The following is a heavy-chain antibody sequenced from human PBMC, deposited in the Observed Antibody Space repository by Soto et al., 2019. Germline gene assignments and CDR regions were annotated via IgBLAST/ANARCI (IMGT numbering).Heavy chain of an antibody. V-gene: IGHV5-10-1*01. Sequence: GASLKISCKGSGYSFTSYWISWVRQMPGKGLEWMGRIDPSDSYTNYSPSFQGHATISADKSISTAYLQWSSLKASDTAVYYCARLHTSGMDVWGQGTTVTVSS. CDR2: IDPSDSYT. J-gene: IGHJ6*02. CDR3: ARLHTSGMDV. CDR1: GYSFTSYW.